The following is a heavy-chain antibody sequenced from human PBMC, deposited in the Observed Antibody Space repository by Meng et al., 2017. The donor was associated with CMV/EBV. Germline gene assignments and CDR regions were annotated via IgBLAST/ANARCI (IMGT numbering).Heavy chain of an antibody. D-gene: IGHD2-2*02. CDR1: GGSFSGYY. J-gene: IGHJ4*02. V-gene: IGHV4-34*01. CDR2: INHSGST. Sequence: ESLKISCAVYGGSFSGYYWSWIRQPPGKGLEWIGEINHSGSTNYNPSLKSRVTISVDTSKNQFSLKLSSVTAADTAVYYCARGPFQLLYYLDYWGQGTLVTVSS. CDR3: ARGPFQLLYYLDY.